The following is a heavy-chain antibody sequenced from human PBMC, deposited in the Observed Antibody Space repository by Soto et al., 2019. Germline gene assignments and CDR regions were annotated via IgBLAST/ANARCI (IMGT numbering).Heavy chain of an antibody. CDR3: ARVRYYDSAENWYFDL. D-gene: IGHD3-22*01. V-gene: IGHV3-48*02. J-gene: IGHJ2*01. Sequence: GGSLRLSCAASGFTFSSCSMNWVRQAPGKGLEWVSYISSSSSTIYYADSVKGRFTISRDNAKNSLYLQMNSLRDEDTAVYYCARVRYYDSAENWYFDLWGRGTLVTVSS. CDR2: ISSSSSTI. CDR1: GFTFSSCS.